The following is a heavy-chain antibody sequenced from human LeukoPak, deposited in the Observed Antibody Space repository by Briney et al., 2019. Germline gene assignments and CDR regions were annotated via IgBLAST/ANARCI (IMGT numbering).Heavy chain of an antibody. D-gene: IGHD3-10*01. Sequence: GGSLRLSCAASGFTFSSYAMHWVRQAPGKGLEWVAVISYDGSNKYYADSVKGRFTISRDNSKNTLYLQMNSLRAEDTAVYYCARDGITMVRGVIKYPCMDVWGQGTTVTVSS. V-gene: IGHV3-30-3*01. J-gene: IGHJ6*02. CDR3: ARDGITMVRGVIKYPCMDV. CDR1: GFTFSSYA. CDR2: ISYDGSNK.